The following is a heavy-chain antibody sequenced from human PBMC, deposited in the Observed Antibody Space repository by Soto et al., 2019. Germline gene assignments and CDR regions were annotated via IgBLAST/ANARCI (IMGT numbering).Heavy chain of an antibody. CDR2: ISWNSGSI. CDR1: GFTFDDYA. V-gene: IGHV3-9*01. Sequence: EVQLVESGGGLVQPGRSLRLSCAASGFTFDDYAMHWVRQAPGKGLEWVSGISWNSGSIGYADSVKGRLTISRDNAKNSLYLQMNSLRAEDTALYYCARGYAGPEGHYWGQGTLVTVSS. CDR3: ARGYAGPEGHY. J-gene: IGHJ4*02. D-gene: IGHD2-2*01.